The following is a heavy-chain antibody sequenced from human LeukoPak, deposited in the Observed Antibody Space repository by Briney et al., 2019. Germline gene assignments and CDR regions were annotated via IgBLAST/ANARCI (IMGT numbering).Heavy chain of an antibody. J-gene: IGHJ4*02. V-gene: IGHV1-46*01. CDR3: ARDAAYCGGDCSDFDY. CDR1: GYTFTSYY. CDR2: INPSGGST. Sequence: ASVKVSCKASGYTFTSYYMHWVRQAPGQGLEWMGIINPSGGSTSYAQKFQGRVTMTRDTSTSTVYMELSSLRSEDAAVYYCARDAAYCGGDCSDFDYWGQGTLVSVPS. D-gene: IGHD2-21*02.